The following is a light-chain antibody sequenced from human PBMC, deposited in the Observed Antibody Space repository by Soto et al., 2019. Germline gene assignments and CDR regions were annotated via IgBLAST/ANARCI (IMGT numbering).Light chain of an antibody. CDR2: GAS. CDR1: QSVSSN. V-gene: IGKV3-15*01. J-gene: IGKJ4*01. CDR3: QQRSNWPPRT. Sequence: EIVMTQSPATLSVSPGERATLSCRASQSVSSNLAWYQQKPGQAPRLLIYGASTRATGIPARFSGSGSGTDFTLTISSLEPEDFAVYYCQQRSNWPPRTFGGGTKVDIK.